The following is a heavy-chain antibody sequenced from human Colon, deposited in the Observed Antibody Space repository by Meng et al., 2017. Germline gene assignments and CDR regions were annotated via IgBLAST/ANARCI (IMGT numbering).Heavy chain of an antibody. CDR2: IKYDGSEK. CDR3: ASRPYSSGWYGAFGV. CDR1: GFTFSSHW. D-gene: IGHD6-19*01. V-gene: IGHV3-7*01. J-gene: IGHJ3*01. Sequence: GESLKTSCAASGFTFSSHWMSWVRQAPGKGLEWVANIKYDGSEKYYVDSVTGRFTISRDNDKNSLYLQMNSLRAEDTSVYYCASRPYSSGWYGAFGVWGQGTMVTVSS.